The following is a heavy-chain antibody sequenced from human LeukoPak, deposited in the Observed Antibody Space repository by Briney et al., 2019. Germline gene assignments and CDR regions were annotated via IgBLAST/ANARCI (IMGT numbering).Heavy chain of an antibody. D-gene: IGHD2-2*01. CDR3: ARANFLYCSSTTCLFDY. CDR1: GYTFTDCY. CDR2: INPNDGDT. J-gene: IGHJ4*02. V-gene: IGHV1-2*02. Sequence: GASVKLSCKASGYTFTDCYMHWVRQAPGQGFEWMGWINPNDGDTNYAQKFQGRVTMTRDTSISTAHMEVSRLRSDDTAVYYCARANFLYCSSTTCLFDYWGQGTLVTVSS.